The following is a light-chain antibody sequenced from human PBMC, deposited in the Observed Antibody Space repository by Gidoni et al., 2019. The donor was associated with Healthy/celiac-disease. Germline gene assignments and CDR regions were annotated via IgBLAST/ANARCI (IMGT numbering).Light chain of an antibody. Sequence: QLVLTQSPSASASLGAPVKLTCTLSSGHSSYAIAWHQQQPEEGPRYLMKLNSDGSHSKGNGIPDRFSGSSSGAERYLTISSLQSEDEADYYCQTWGTGIHGVFGGGTKLTVL. J-gene: IGLJ3*02. CDR2: LNSDGSH. CDR3: QTWGTGIHGV. CDR1: SGHSSYA. V-gene: IGLV4-69*01.